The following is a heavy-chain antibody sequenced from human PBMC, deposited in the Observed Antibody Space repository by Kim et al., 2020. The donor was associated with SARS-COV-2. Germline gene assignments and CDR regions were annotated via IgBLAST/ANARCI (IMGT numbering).Heavy chain of an antibody. Sequence: SETLSLTCAVYGGSFSGYYWSWIRQPPGKGLEWIGEINHSGSTNYNPSLKSRVTISVDTSKNQFSLKLSSVTAADTAVYYCARGRNHRQIMIFGVVIRGFHYWGQEPWSPSPQ. J-gene: IGHJ4*01. CDR2: INHSGST. V-gene: IGHV4-34*01. D-gene: IGHD3-3*01. CDR3: ARGRNHRQIMIFGVVIRGFHY. CDR1: GGSFSGYY.